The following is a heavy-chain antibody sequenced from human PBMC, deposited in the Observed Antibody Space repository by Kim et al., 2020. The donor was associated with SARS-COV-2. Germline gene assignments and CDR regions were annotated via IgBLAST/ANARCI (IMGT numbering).Heavy chain of an antibody. Sequence: SETLSLTSTVSGGSISSYYWSWIRQPAGKGLEWIGRIYTSGSTNYNPSLKSRVTMSVDTSKNQFSLKLSSVTAADTAVYYCAREFDWQDIVVVPAATGGNYGMDVWGQGTTVTVSS. CDR1: GGSISSYY. V-gene: IGHV4-4*07. CDR3: AREFDWQDIVVVPAATGGNYGMDV. CDR2: IYTSGST. J-gene: IGHJ6*02. D-gene: IGHD2-2*01.